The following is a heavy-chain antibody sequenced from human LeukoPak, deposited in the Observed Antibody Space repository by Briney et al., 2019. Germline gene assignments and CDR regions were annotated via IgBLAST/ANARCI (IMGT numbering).Heavy chain of an antibody. CDR1: GFTFSSYW. V-gene: IGHV3-7*02. CDR3: TSKVFA. CDR2: IKPDGSDK. Sequence: GGSLRLSCAASGFTFSSYWMTWVRQAPGKGLEWVANIKPDGSDKYYVDSVKGRFTISRDNAKNSVYLQMNGLRAEDTAVYYCTSKVFAWGPGTLVTVSS. J-gene: IGHJ4*02.